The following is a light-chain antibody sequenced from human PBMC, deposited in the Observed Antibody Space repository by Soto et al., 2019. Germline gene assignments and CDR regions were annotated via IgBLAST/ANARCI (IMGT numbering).Light chain of an antibody. V-gene: IGLV1-40*01. CDR1: TSNIGAPYD. CDR3: AAWDDYLNGVV. CDR2: GDN. J-gene: IGLJ2*01. Sequence: QSVLTQPPSVSGAPGQRVSISCTGSTSNIGAPYDVHWYQHLPGTAPKLLIYGDNNRPSGVPDRFSGSKSGTSASLAISGLQSEDEADYYCAAWDDYLNGVVFGGGTKLTVL.